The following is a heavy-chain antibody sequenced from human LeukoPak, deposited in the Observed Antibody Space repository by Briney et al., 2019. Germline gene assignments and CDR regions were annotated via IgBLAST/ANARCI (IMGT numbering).Heavy chain of an antibody. CDR3: AAAGVSYGQGELDY. V-gene: IGHV1-46*01. CDR1: GYTFTSYY. CDR2: INPSGGST. Sequence: GASVKVSCKASGYTFTSYYMHWVRQAPGQGLEWMGLINPSGGSTSYAQKFQGRVTMTRDTSTSTVYMELSSLRSEDTAVYYRAAAGVSYGQGELDYWGQGTLVTVSS. D-gene: IGHD5-18*01. J-gene: IGHJ4*02.